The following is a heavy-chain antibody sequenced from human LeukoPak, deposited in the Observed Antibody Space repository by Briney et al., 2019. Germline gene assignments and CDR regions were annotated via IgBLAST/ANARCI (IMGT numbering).Heavy chain of an antibody. Sequence: ASVKGSCKASGYTFTSYYMHWVRHAPGQGLEWRGIINPSGGSTYYAQKFQGRVTMTRDTSTSTVYMELSSLRSEDTAVYYCARRVSGYDSYYYYYMDVWGKGTTVTVSS. J-gene: IGHJ6*03. CDR3: ARRVSGYDSYYYYYMDV. CDR1: GYTFTSYY. V-gene: IGHV1-46*01. CDR2: INPSGGST. D-gene: IGHD5-12*01.